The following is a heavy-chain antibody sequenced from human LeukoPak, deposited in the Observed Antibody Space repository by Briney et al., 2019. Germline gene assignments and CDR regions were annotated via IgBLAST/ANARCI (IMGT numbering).Heavy chain of an antibody. D-gene: IGHD3-22*01. CDR1: GGSISSYKW. Sequence: SETLSLTCSVSGGSISSYKWWNWVRQPPGEGLEWIGEIHLNGITNYNPSLKSRVTMSIDKSKNQLSLNLTSVTAADTAVYYCARMISSAWRQSDLWGQRTLVTVSS. CDR2: IHLNGIT. V-gene: IGHV4-4*02. CDR3: ARMISSAWRQSDL. J-gene: IGHJ5*02.